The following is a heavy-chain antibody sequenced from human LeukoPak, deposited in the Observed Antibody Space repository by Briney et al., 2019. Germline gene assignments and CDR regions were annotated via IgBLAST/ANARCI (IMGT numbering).Heavy chain of an antibody. D-gene: IGHD4-23*01. CDR3: AKGGNPFDAFDI. J-gene: IGHJ3*02. V-gene: IGHV3-30*04. Sequence: PGGSLRLSCAASGFTFSSYAMHWVRQAPGKGLEWVAVISYDGSNEYYADSVKGRFTISRDNSKNTLYLQMNSLRAEDTAVYYCAKGGNPFDAFDIWGQGTMVTVSS. CDR2: ISYDGSNE. CDR1: GFTFSSYA.